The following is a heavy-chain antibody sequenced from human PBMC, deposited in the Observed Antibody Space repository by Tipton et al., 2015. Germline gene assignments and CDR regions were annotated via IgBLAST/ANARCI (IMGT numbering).Heavy chain of an antibody. CDR3: ACQDYDSLTRDYQTVDY. J-gene: IGHJ4*02. CDR2: ISGSGGTI. Sequence: QLVQSGGGLVQPGGSLRLSCAASGFSFSTYAMTWVRQAPGKGLEWVSTISGSGGTIRYADFAKGRFTISRDNSQNTVSLQTNSLRVEDTAVYYCACQDYDSLTRDYQTVDYWGQGTLVTVSS. D-gene: IGHD3-9*01. CDR1: GFSFSTYA. V-gene: IGHV3-23*04.